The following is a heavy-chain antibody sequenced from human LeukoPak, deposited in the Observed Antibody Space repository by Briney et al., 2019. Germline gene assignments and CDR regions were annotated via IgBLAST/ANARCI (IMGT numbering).Heavy chain of an antibody. CDR2: ISYDGSKN. J-gene: IGHJ4*02. CDR1: GFTFSSYA. V-gene: IGHV3-30*04. Sequence: GRSLRLSCAASGFTFSSYAVHWVRQAPGKGLEWVALISYDGSKNNYADSVKGRFTISRDNSNNTLYLQMNSPRAEDTAVYYCARGGYNSDWSRIDYWGQGTLVTVSS. CDR3: ARGGYNSDWSRIDY. D-gene: IGHD6-19*01.